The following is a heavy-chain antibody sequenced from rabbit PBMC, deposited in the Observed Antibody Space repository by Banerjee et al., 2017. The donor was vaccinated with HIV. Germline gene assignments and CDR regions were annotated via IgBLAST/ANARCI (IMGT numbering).Heavy chain of an antibody. J-gene: IGHJ4*01. V-gene: IGHV1S40*01. CDR1: GFTISTIYY. CDR2: IYFGSSST. Sequence: QQLVVSGGGLVKPGACLKLTCTGSGFTISTIYYMCWVRQAPGKGLEWITCIYFGSSSTYYASWAKGRFTISKTSSTTVTLQMTSLTAADTATYFCARSPDFFDLWGPGTLVTVS. CDR3: ARSPDFFDL.